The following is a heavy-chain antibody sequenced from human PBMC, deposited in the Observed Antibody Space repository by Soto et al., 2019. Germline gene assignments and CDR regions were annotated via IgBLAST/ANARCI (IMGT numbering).Heavy chain of an antibody. CDR1: GFTFSNYA. V-gene: IGHV3-64D*06. CDR2: IGTNGGST. D-gene: IGHD1-26*01. Sequence: GGSLRLSCSASGFTFSNYALHWVRQAPGKGLEYVSSIGTNGGSTFYADSVKGRFTISRDNSKNTLYLQMRSLRPEDTAEYYCVKPTAYYIDSNAYYPVWGQGTLVTVSS. J-gene: IGHJ4*02. CDR3: VKPTAYYIDSNAYYPV.